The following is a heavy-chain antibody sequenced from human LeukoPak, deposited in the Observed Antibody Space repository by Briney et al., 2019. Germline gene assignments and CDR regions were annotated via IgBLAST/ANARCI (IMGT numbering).Heavy chain of an antibody. CDR1: GYTFTGHY. Sequence: GASVKVSCKASGYTFTGHYKHWVRQAPGQGLEWMGWINPNNGGTNYAQKFQGRVTMTRDTSISTAYMELSRLRSDDTAVYYCARDGNWNYHPFDPWGQGTLVTVS. D-gene: IGHD1-7*01. CDR2: INPNNGGT. CDR3: ARDGNWNYHPFDP. J-gene: IGHJ5*02. V-gene: IGHV1-2*02.